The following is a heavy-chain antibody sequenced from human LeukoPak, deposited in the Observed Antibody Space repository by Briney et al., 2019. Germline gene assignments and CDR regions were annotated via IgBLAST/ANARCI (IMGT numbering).Heavy chain of an antibody. CDR2: IYPDDSDT. CDR3: ARRIAGSGSDY. V-gene: IGHV5-51*01. Sequence: GESLKIPCKGSGXSFASYWIGWVRQMPGKGLEWMGIIYPDDSDTRYSPSFQGQVTITADKSISTAYLQWSSLKASDTAMYYCARRIAGSGSDYWGQGTLVTVSS. CDR1: GXSFASYW. D-gene: IGHD6-13*01. J-gene: IGHJ4*02.